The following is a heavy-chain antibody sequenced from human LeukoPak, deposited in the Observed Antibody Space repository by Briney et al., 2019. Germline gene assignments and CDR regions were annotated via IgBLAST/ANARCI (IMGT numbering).Heavy chain of an antibody. CDR3: VAEMTASAAFDI. J-gene: IGHJ3*02. D-gene: IGHD2-21*02. CDR1: GDSLTSSSHY. V-gene: IGHV4-39*01. Sequence: SSETLPLTCTVSGDSLTSSSHYWGWIRQPPGKRLQWVASLHHTGRNYSNAALKSRVSISMDTAKSQFSLKVNSVTAADSGVYYCVAEMTASAAFDIWGQGTMVAVSS. CDR2: LHHTGRN.